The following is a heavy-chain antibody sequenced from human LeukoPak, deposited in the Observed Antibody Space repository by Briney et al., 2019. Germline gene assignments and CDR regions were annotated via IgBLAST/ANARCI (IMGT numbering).Heavy chain of an antibody. CDR3: ARRRDGPVDY. J-gene: IGHJ4*02. CDR2: IHSDGRTT. CDR1: GFTISSYW. V-gene: IGHV3-74*03. D-gene: IGHD5-24*01. Sequence: GGSLRLSCTASGFTISSYWMHWVRQVPGKGLVWVSCIHSDGRTTTYADSVKGRFTISRDNAKNSLYLQMNSLRAEDTAVYYCARRRDGPVDYWGQGTLVTVSS.